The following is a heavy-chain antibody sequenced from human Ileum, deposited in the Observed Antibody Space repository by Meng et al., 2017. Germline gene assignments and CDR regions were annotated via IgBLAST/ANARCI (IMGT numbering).Heavy chain of an antibody. D-gene: IGHD3-16*02. V-gene: IGHV4-59*12. CDR2: IYYNGNT. CDR1: GDSINHFY. CDR3: AREQEDADVWGGHRYDY. J-gene: IGHJ4*02. Sequence: SETLSLTCSVSGDSINHFYWSWVRQPPGKGLEWIGYIYYNGNTKYNPSLESRVAISVDTSKKQLSLRLYSVTAADTAVYYCAREQEDADVWGGHRYDYWGQGTLVTVSS.